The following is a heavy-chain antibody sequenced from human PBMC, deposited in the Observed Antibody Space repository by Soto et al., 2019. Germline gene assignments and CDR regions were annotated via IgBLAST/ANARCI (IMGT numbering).Heavy chain of an antibody. CDR1: GFTFSSYA. Sequence: EVQLLESGGGLVQPGGSLRLSCAASGFTFSSYAMNWVRQAPGKGLEWVSAISGGGGSTYYADSVKGRFTISRDNSKNTLYQQMNSLRADDAAVYYCEKALEAAANNWDFDYWGQGTLVTVSS. D-gene: IGHD6-13*01. V-gene: IGHV3-23*01. J-gene: IGHJ4*02. CDR3: EKALEAAANNWDFDY. CDR2: ISGGGGST.